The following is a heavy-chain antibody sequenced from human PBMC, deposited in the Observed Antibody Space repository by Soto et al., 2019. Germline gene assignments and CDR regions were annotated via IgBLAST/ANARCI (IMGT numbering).Heavy chain of an antibody. J-gene: IGHJ3*02. V-gene: IGHV1-69*01. CDR2: IIPIFGTA. CDR3: AGDSSGYYYDAFDI. D-gene: IGHD3-22*01. CDR1: GGTFSSYA. Sequence: QVQLVQSGAEVKKPGSSVKVSCKASGGTFSSYAISWVRQAPGQGLEWMGGIIPIFGTANYAQKFQGRVTITADESTSTADMELSSLRAEDTAVYYCAGDSSGYYYDAFDIWGQGTMVTVSS.